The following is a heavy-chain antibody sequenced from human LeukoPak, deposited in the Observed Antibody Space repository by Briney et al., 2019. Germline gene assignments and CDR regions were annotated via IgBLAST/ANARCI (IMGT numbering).Heavy chain of an antibody. CDR2: ISGSGGST. J-gene: IGHJ4*02. Sequence: GGSLRLSCAASGFTFSSYAMSWVRQAPGKGLEWVSVISGSGGSTYYADSVKGRFTISRDNSKNTLYLQMNSLRAEDTAVYYCAKDEGYSSGWYDYWGQGTLVTASS. CDR3: AKDEGYSSGWYDY. D-gene: IGHD6-19*01. CDR1: GFTFSSYA. V-gene: IGHV3-23*01.